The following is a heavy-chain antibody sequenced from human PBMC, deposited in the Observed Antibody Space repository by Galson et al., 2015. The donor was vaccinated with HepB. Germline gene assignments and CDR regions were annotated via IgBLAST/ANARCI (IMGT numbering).Heavy chain of an antibody. CDR3: SRVGYDILTGDSRGCFDP. CDR1: GYTFTTYA. D-gene: IGHD3-9*01. CDR2: INAGNGNT. J-gene: IGHJ5*02. V-gene: IGHV1-3*01. Sequence: SVKVSCKASGYTFTTYAIHWVRQAPGQGLEWMGWINAGNGNTKYSQKFQGRVTISKDTSASTAYMELSRLRSEDTAVYYCSRVGYDILTGDSRGCFDPWGQGTLVTVSS.